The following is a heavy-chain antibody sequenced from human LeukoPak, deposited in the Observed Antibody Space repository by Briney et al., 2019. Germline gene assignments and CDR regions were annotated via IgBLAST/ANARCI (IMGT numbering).Heavy chain of an antibody. V-gene: IGHV3-53*01. Sequence: GGSLRLSCAVSGFTVSVTHMSWVRQAPGEGLEWVSAMYTGGTTYYADSVTGRFTVSRDTSRNTLFLHMNSLRPEDTAVYYCAKDEATSGGGLASWGQGTLVIVSS. D-gene: IGHD3-16*01. CDR2: MYTGGTT. J-gene: IGHJ5*01. CDR3: AKDEATSGGGLAS. CDR1: GFTVSVTH.